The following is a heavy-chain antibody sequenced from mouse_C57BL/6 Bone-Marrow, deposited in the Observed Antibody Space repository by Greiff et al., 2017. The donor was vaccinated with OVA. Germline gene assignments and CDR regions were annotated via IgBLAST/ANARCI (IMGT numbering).Heavy chain of an antibody. V-gene: IGHV1-52*01. CDR3: ARGDSNYPYYAMDY. Sequence: QVQLQQPGAELVRPGSSVKLSCKASGYTFTSYWMHWVKQRPIQGLEWIGNIDPSDSETHYNQKFKDKATLTVDKSYSTAYMQLSSLTSEDSAVYYCARGDSNYPYYAMDYWGQGTSVTVSS. CDR2: IDPSDSET. J-gene: IGHJ4*01. D-gene: IGHD2-5*01. CDR1: GYTFTSYW.